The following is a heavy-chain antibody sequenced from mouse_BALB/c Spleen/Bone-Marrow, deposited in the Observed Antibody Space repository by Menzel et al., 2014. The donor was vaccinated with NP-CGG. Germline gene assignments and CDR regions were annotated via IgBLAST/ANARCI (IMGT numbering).Heavy chain of an antibody. D-gene: IGHD6-5*01. CDR3: ARDGDAYADVDY. CDR1: GFTFSSFG. J-gene: IGHJ2*01. V-gene: IGHV5-17*02. Sequence: EVKLMESGGGLVQPGGSRKLSCAASGFTFSSFGMHWVRQAPEKGLEWVAYISSGSSTFYYADKVKGRFTVSRDNPKNTLLLKMTDLRSEDTAMYYFARDGDAYADVDYWGQGTTLTVSS. CDR2: ISSGSSTF.